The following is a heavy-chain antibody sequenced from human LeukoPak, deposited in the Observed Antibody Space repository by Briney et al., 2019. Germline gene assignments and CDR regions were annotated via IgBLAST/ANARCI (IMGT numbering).Heavy chain of an antibody. CDR2: IYTRGST. V-gene: IGHV4-4*07. J-gene: IGHJ4*02. Sequence: PSETLSLTCTVSGGSINNYYWSWIRQPAGKGLEWIGRIYTRGSTNYNPSLKSRVTMSVDTSKNQFSLKLSSVTAADTAVYYCARGPRHAPLDYWGQGTLVTVSS. CDR1: GGSINNYY. CDR3: ARGPRHAPLDY.